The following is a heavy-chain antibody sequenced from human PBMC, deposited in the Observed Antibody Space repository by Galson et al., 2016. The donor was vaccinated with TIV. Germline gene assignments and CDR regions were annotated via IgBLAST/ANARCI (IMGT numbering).Heavy chain of an antibody. J-gene: IGHJ3*01. Sequence: QSGAEVKKPGEPLKISCGGSGYSFSSYWIGWVRHKPGEGLEWIGIIHPADSDTRYSPSFRGQVTMSADKAINGAYLQWRTLKASDSAMYYCARRKEMTTNRPDAFDLWGQGTMVIVSS. V-gene: IGHV5-51*01. CDR2: IHPADSDT. D-gene: IGHD5-24*01. CDR3: ARRKEMTTNRPDAFDL. CDR1: GYSFSSYW.